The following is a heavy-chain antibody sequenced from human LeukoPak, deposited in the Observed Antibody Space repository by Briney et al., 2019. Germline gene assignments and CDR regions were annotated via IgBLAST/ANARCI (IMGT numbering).Heavy chain of an antibody. CDR3: AKWGDYDILTGYYDSDY. CDR1: GFMFSNYA. J-gene: IGHJ4*02. V-gene: IGHV3-23*01. Sequence: PAGCLRLSCAASGFMFSNYAMSWVRQAPGKGLEWVSAITGSGDSTYYADSVKGRFTISRDNSKNTLYLQVNSLRAEDTAVYYCAKWGDYDILTGYYDSDYWGQGTLVTVSS. D-gene: IGHD3-9*01. CDR2: ITGSGDST.